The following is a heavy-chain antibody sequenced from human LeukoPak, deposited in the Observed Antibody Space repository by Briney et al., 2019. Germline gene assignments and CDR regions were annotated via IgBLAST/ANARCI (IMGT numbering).Heavy chain of an antibody. J-gene: IGHJ5*02. CDR2: IIPSLGIA. D-gene: IGHD3-10*01. CDR1: GGTFSSYA. Sequence: GASVKVSCKASGGTFSSYAISWVRQAPGQGLEWMGRIIPSLGIANYAQKFQGRVTITADKSTSTAYMELSSLRSEDTAVYYCAFASVLLWFGELLNNWFDPWGQGTLVTVSS. CDR3: AFASVLLWFGELLNNWFDP. V-gene: IGHV1-69*04.